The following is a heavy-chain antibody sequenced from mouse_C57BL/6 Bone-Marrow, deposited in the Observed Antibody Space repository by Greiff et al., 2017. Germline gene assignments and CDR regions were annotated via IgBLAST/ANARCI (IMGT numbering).Heavy chain of an antibody. Sequence: EVMLVESGGGLVQPGGSMKLSCVASGFTFSNYWMNWVRQSPEKGLEWVAQIRLKSDNYATHYAESVKGRFTISRDDSKSSVYLQMNNLRAEDTGIYYCTRGFYYYGSSSYWGQGTTLTVSS. J-gene: IGHJ2*01. CDR1: GFTFSNYW. CDR2: IRLKSDNYAT. CDR3: TRGFYYYGSSSY. V-gene: IGHV6-3*01. D-gene: IGHD1-1*01.